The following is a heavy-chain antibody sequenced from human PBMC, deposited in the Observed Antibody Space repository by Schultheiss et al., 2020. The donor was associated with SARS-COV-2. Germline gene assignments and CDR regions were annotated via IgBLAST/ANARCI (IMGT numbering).Heavy chain of an antibody. V-gene: IGHV3-30*07. D-gene: IGHD2-8*02. CDR1: GFTFSSYA. J-gene: IGHJ6*02. CDR2: ISYDGSNK. CDR3: ARDAIVLHGRPYYGMDV. Sequence: GGSLRLSCAASGFTFSSYAMHWVRQAPGKGLEWVAVISYDGSNKYYADSVKGRFTISRDNSKNTLYLQMNSLRAEDTAVYYCARDAIVLHGRPYYGMDVWGQGTTVTVSS.